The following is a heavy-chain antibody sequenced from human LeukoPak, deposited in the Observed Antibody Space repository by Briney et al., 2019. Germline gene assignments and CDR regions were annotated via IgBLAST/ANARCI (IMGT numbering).Heavy chain of an antibody. CDR3: AKNAPVTVVVVPAANS. Sequence: PGGSLRLSCAASGFTFSSYAMSWVRQAPGKGLEWVSVISGSGGNTYYADSVKRRFTISRDNAKNTLHLQMNSQRAEDTALYYCAKNAPVTVVVVPAANSWGQGTLVTVSS. CDR1: GFTFSSYA. J-gene: IGHJ4*02. D-gene: IGHD2-2*01. V-gene: IGHV3-23*01. CDR2: ISGSGGNT.